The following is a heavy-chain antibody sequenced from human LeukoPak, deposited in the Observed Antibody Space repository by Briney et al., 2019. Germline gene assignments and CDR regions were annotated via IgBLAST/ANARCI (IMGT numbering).Heavy chain of an antibody. CDR1: GGSFSGYY. D-gene: IGHD4-23*01. J-gene: IGHJ4*02. CDR2: INHSGST. V-gene: IGHV4-34*01. Sequence: SETLSLTCAVYGGSFSGYYWSWIRQPPGKGLEWIGEINHSGSTNYNPSLKSRVTISVDTSKNQFSLRLSSVTAADTAVYYCAKPLDTVVPFHWGQGTLVTVSS. CDR3: AKPLDTVVPFH.